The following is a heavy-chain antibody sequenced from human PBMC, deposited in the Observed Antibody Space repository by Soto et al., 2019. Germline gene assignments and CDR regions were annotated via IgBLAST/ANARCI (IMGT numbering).Heavy chain of an antibody. D-gene: IGHD6-19*01. CDR2: LSDSGGSI. CDR1: GFTFSRHA. J-gene: IGHJ4*02. Sequence: GGSLRLSCTASGFTFSRHAMTWVRQAPGKGLEWVSGLSDSGGSIYYADSVKGRFTISRDNSMNTLYLQMNTLRAEDTAKNNGAKVPRGWYAVFFDLGGQGTLVTVSS. CDR3: AKVPRGWYAVFFDL. V-gene: IGHV3-23*01.